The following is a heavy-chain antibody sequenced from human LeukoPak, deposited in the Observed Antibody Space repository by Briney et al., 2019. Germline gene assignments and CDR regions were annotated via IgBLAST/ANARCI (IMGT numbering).Heavy chain of an antibody. Sequence: GGSLRLSCTASGFTFGDYAMSWFRQAPGKGLEWVGFIRSKAYGGTTEYAASVKGRFTISRDDSKSIAYLQMNSLKTEDTAVYYCTREDDILTGYSPAPYGMDVWGQGTTVTVSS. CDR1: GFTFGDYA. CDR3: TREDDILTGYSPAPYGMDV. J-gene: IGHJ6*02. CDR2: IRSKAYGGTT. D-gene: IGHD3-9*01. V-gene: IGHV3-49*03.